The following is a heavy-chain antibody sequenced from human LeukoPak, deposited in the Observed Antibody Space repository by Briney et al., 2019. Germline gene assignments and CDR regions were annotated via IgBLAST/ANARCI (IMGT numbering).Heavy chain of an antibody. CDR2: IGSSSGYI. CDR3: ARAAAGSGNYYYYMDV. V-gene: IGHV3-21*01. D-gene: IGHD6-13*01. CDR1: GFTFNYYS. Sequence: TGGSLRLSCAAPGFTFNYYSMNWVRQAPGKGLEWVSSIGSSSGYIYYADSVKGRFTISRDNAKNSVYLHMNSLRAEDTAVYYCARAAAGSGNYYYYMDVWGKGTTVTVSS. J-gene: IGHJ6*03.